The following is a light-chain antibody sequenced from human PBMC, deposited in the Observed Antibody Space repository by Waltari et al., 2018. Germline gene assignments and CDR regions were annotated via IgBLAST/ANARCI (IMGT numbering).Light chain of an antibody. CDR1: NFTQRR. J-gene: IGLJ3*02. V-gene: IGLV3-21*04. CDR3: QVWDTHYDQGV. Sequence: SYVLTQRPSVSVAPGWTAPLTWGGNNFTQRRVNLYQQKPGQAPVLFIYYDSDRPSGIPERFSGSNSGNTATLTIIRVEAGDEAYYYCQVWDTHYDQGVFGGGTKLTFL. CDR2: YDS.